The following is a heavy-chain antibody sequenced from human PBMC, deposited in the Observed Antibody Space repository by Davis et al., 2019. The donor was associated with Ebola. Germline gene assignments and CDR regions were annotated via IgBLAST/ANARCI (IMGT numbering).Heavy chain of an antibody. J-gene: IGHJ1*01. V-gene: IGHV3-30*18. CDR3: AKDLYLRNIAAAFQH. Sequence: GGSLRLSCAASGFTFSSYGMHCVRQAPGKGLEWVAVISYDGSNTYYADSVKGRFTISRDNSKNTLYLQMNSLRAEDTAVYYCAKDLYLRNIAAAFQHWGQGTLVTVSS. CDR1: GFTFSSYG. D-gene: IGHD6-13*01. CDR2: ISYDGSNT.